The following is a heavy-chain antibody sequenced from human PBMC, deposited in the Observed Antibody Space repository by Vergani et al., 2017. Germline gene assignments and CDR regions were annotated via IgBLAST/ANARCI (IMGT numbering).Heavy chain of an antibody. D-gene: IGHD3-3*01. CDR3: VRGGRGDHGDFWSRLGP. V-gene: IGHV3-30-3*01. J-gene: IGHJ5*02. CDR2: ISNDGGNK. Sequence: QVQLVESGGGVVQPGRSLRLSCAASGFTFSSYAMHWVRPAPGKGLEWGAVISNDGGNKYYADSVKGRFTIDKDNTVDMLYLQRNSLRPDDTAVYYCVRGGRGDHGDFWSRLGPWGQGTRVIVSS. CDR1: GFTFSSYA.